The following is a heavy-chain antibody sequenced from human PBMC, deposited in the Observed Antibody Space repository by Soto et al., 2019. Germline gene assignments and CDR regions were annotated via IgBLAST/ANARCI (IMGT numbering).Heavy chain of an antibody. CDR1: GGSISSGGYY. D-gene: IGHD5-12*01. Sequence: QVQLQESGPGLVKPSQTLSLTCTVSGGSISSGGYYWSWIRQHPGKGLEWIGYIYYSGSTYYNPSLKSRVTISVDTSKNQFSLKLSSVTAADTAVYYCARGYSGYDFYYSYMDVWGKGTTVTVSS. CDR2: IYYSGST. V-gene: IGHV4-31*03. J-gene: IGHJ6*03. CDR3: ARGYSGYDFYYSYMDV.